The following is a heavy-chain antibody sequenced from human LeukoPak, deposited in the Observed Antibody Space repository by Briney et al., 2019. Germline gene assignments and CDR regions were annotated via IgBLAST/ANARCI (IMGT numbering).Heavy chain of an antibody. CDR2: ISGSGDRT. CDR3: AKSIIHYYISGGYPS. D-gene: IGHD3-10*01. Sequence: GGSLRLSCAGSGFSFSSYAMSWVRQAPGKGLEWVSVISGSGDRTYDADSVKGRFTISRDNSKNTLYPQMNSLRVDDTAVYFCAKSIIHYYISGGYPSWGQGTLVIVSS. V-gene: IGHV3-23*01. CDR1: GFSFSSYA. J-gene: IGHJ4*02.